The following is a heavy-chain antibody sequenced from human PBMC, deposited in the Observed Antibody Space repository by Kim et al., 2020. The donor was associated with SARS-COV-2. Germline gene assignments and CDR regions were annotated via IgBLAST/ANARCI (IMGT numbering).Heavy chain of an antibody. D-gene: IGHD1-26*01. CDR2: ISYEGSTQ. CDR3: ARNLVGDTDLGP. V-gene: IGHV3-30*03. CDR1: GFTFSSHV. J-gene: IGHJ5*02. Sequence: GGSLRLSCEASGFTFSSHVMHWVRKAPGKGLEWVALISYEGSTQRYTDSVKGRFTVSRDNSKNILFLQMNSLRPEDTAVYYCARNLVGDTDLGPWGQGTLVTVSS.